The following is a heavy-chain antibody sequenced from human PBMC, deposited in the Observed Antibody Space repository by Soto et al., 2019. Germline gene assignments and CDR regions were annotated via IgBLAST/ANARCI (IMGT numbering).Heavy chain of an antibody. D-gene: IGHD3-3*01. CDR2: IKSKTDGGTT. CDR1: GFTFSNAW. J-gene: IGHJ5*02. Sequence: GGSLRLSCAASGFTFSNAWMNWVRQAPGKGLEWVGRIKSKTDGGTTDYAAPVKGRFTISRDDSKNTLYLQTNSLKTEDTAVYYCTTPYYDFWIGYSTPNWFVPWGQGTLVTVS. CDR3: TTPYYDFWIGYSTPNWFVP. V-gene: IGHV3-15*07.